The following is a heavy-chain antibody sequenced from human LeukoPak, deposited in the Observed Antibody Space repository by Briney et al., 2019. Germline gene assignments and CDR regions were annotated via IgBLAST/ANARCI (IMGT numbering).Heavy chain of an antibody. D-gene: IGHD1-26*01. CDR2: ISYDGSNK. CDR3: AKGIVGATRVPFDN. V-gene: IGHV3-30*18. CDR1: GFTFSSYG. J-gene: IGHJ4*02. Sequence: GGSLRLSCAASGFTFSSYGIHWVRQAPGKGLEWVAVISYDGSNKYYADSVKGRFTISRDNSKNTLYLQMNSLRAEDTAAYYCAKGIVGATRVPFDNWGQGTLVTVSS.